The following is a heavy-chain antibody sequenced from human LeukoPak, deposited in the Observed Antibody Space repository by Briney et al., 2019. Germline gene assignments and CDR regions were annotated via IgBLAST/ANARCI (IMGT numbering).Heavy chain of an antibody. CDR2: ITSSSSNI. Sequence: GGSLRLSCAASGFTFSSYTMNWVRQAPGKGLEWVSSITSSSSNIYYADSVKGRFTISRDNAKNSLSLQLNSLRAEDTAVHYCARDRGYSYGYFDYWGQGTLVTVSS. CDR1: GFTFSSYT. V-gene: IGHV3-21*01. J-gene: IGHJ4*02. D-gene: IGHD5-18*01. CDR3: ARDRGYSYGYFDY.